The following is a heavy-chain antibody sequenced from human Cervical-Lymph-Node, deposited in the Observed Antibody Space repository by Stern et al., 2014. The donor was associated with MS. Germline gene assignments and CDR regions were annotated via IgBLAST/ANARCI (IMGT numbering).Heavy chain of an antibody. CDR3: ARIAVAGSFDY. Sequence: VQLVESGAEAKQVGESLKISCKTSGYSFTSYWFAWVSQMHGKGLERMGIIFPDDSDTRYSPSFQGQVSISADKSSSTAYLQWSSLKASDTATYYCARIAVAGSFDYWGQGAPVTVSS. CDR1: GYSFTSYW. CDR2: IFPDDSDT. V-gene: IGHV5-51*01. J-gene: IGHJ4*02. D-gene: IGHD6-19*01.